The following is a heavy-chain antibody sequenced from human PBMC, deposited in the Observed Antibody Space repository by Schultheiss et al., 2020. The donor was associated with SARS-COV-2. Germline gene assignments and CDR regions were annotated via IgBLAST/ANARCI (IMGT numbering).Heavy chain of an antibody. J-gene: IGHJ1*01. Sequence: SETLSLTCTVSGGSVSSGSYYWSWIRQPPGKGLEWIGYIYYSGSTNYNPSLKSRVTISVDTSKNQFSLKLSSVTAADTAVYYCLFRLAEYFQHWGQGTLVTVSS. CDR3: LFRLAEYFQH. CDR1: GGSVSSGSYY. V-gene: IGHV4-61*01. CDR2: IYYSGST. D-gene: IGHD3-3*01.